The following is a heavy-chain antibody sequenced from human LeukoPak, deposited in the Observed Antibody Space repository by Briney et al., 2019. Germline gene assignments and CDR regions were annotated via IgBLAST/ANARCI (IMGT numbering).Heavy chain of an antibody. V-gene: IGHV4-39*01. CDR2: IYYSGST. D-gene: IGHD3-16*01. Sequence: PSETLSLTCSVSGGSISRSRDYWGWIRQPPGKGLEWIGSIYYSGSTYYNPSLESRVTISVDSSKNQFSLKLPSVTAADTAVYYCAKLWGGQNWNDDWGQGTLVTASS. J-gene: IGHJ5*02. CDR1: GGSISRSRDY. CDR3: AKLWGGQNWNDD.